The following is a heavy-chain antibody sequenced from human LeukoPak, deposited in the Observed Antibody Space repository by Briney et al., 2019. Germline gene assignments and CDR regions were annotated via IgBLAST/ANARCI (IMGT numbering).Heavy chain of an antibody. CDR2: IYYSGST. D-gene: IGHD3-22*01. V-gene: IGHV4-59*01. CDR1: GGSISSYY. Sequence: SEILSLTCTVSGGSISSYYWSWIRQPPGKGLEWIGYIYYSGSTNYNPSLKSRVTISVDTSKNQFSLKLSSVTAADTAVYYCARVPNYYDSSGLDYWGQGTLVTVSS. CDR3: ARVPNYYDSSGLDY. J-gene: IGHJ4*02.